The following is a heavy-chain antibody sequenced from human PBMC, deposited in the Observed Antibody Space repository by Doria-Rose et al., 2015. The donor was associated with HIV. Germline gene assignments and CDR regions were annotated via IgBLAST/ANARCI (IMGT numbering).Heavy chain of an antibody. CDR3: ARIKCSRWYHKYYFDF. Sequence: QITLKESGPVLVKPTETLTLTCTVSGVSLSSPGMGVSWIRQPPGKALEWLANIFSDDERSYKTSLKSRLTISSGTSKSQVVLTMTDMDPVDTATYYCARIKCSRWYHKYYFDFWGQGTLVIVSA. J-gene: IGHJ4*02. D-gene: IGHD6-13*01. V-gene: IGHV2-26*01. CDR1: GVSLSSPGMG. CDR2: IFSDDER.